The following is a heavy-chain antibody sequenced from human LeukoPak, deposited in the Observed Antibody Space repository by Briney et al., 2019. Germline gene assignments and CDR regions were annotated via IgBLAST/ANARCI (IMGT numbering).Heavy chain of an antibody. Sequence: ASVKVSCKASGYTFTSYDINWVRQATGQGLEWMGWMNPNSGNTGYAQKFQGRVTMTRNTSISTAYMELSSLRSEDTAVYYCARGSRFWSGYYHYYGMDVWGQGTTVTVSS. CDR2: MNPNSGNT. CDR3: ARGSRFWSGYYHYYGMDV. V-gene: IGHV1-8*01. J-gene: IGHJ6*02. D-gene: IGHD3-3*01. CDR1: GYTFTSYD.